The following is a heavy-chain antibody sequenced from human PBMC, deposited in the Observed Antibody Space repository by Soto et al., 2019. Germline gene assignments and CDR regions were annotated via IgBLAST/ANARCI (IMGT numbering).Heavy chain of an antibody. V-gene: IGHV4-30-4*01. Sequence: QVQLQESGPGLVKPSQTLSLTCTVSGGSISSGDYYWSWIRQPPGKGLEWIGYIYYSGSTYYNPSLKSRVTIAVVTATNQLTLTLGSVTAVDMAEYYRAIYGGNSVYLDYWGQGTLVTVSS. CDR1: GGSISSGDYY. CDR2: IYYSGST. D-gene: IGHD4-17*01. CDR3: AIYGGNSVYLDY. J-gene: IGHJ4*02.